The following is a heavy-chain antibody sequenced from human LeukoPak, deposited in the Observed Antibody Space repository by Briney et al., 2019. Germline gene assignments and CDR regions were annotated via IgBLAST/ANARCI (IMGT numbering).Heavy chain of an antibody. CDR3: ARGGSYAHFDS. V-gene: IGHV4-30-4*01. CDR2: IYYSGST. CDR1: GGSISSGDYY. J-gene: IGHJ4*02. Sequence: SQTLSLTCTVSGGSISSGDYYWSWIRQPPGKGLEWIGYIYYSGSTDYNPSLKSRVTMSVDTSKNQFSLKLSSVTAADTAVYYCARGGSYAHFDSWGQGTLVTVSS. D-gene: IGHD1-26*01.